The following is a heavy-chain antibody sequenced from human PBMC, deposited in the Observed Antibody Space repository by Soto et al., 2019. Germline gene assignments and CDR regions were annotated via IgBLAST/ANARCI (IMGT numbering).Heavy chain of an antibody. V-gene: IGHV4-59*01. J-gene: IGHJ4*02. CDR1: GGSISSYY. CDR2: IYDSGST. Sequence: TSETLSLTCTVSGGSISSYYWSWIRQPPGKGLEWIGYIYDSGSTKYNPSLKSRVTISVDTTNNQFYLKLSYVTAADTAVYYCAREDYFDSGGFPIWGQQTLVTVSS. CDR3: AREDYFDSGGFPI. D-gene: IGHD3-22*01.